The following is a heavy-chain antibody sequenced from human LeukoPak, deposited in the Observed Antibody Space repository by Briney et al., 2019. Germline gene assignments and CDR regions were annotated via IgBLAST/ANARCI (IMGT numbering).Heavy chain of an antibody. CDR1: GFTFMSYS. CDR2: ISSSGSYI. D-gene: IGHD4-23*01. CDR3: AKVKGSSDAFDI. J-gene: IGHJ3*02. V-gene: IGHV3-21*01. Sequence: GGSLRLSCAASGFTFMSYSMNWVRQAPGKGLEWVSSISSSGSYIYYADSVKGRFTISRDNAKNSLYLQMNSLRAEDTAVYYCAKVKGSSDAFDIWGQGTLVTVSS.